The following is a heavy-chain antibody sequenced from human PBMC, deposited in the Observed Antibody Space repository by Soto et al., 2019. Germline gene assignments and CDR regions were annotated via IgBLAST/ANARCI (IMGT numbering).Heavy chain of an antibody. J-gene: IGHJ4*02. D-gene: IGHD1-26*01. CDR1: GFTFSVYT. V-gene: IGHV3-23*01. Sequence: EVQLLESGGGLVQPGGSLTLSCSASGFTFSVYTMNWVRQAPGKGLEWVSGIYGSGDSTFYADSVTGRFTISRDNSKNTLYLQMNSLRAEDTAVYYCAKDLKPDSRWEIDYWGQGTLVTVSS. CDR2: IYGSGDST. CDR3: AKDLKPDSRWEIDY.